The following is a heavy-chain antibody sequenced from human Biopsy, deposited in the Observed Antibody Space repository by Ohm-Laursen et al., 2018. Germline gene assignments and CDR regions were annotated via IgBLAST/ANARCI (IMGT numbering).Heavy chain of an antibody. V-gene: IGHV2-70*11. CDR2: VDWDDYK. CDR3: ARTPILIVSAGLVYRHRRHLQGMDV. J-gene: IGHJ6*02. Sequence: PTQTLTLTCSFSGFSLSARGMCVSWTRQAPGKALEWLARVDWDDYKDYSASLQTKLSISKDTSNDQVVLTVNNVDPADTATYYCARTPILIVSAGLVYRHRRHLQGMDVWGQGIVVTVS. D-gene: IGHD6-13*01. CDR1: GFSLSARGMC.